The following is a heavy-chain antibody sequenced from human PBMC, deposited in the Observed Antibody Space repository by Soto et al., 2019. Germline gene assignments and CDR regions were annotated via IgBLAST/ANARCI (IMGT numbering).Heavy chain of an antibody. CDR2: IYYSGST. V-gene: IGHV4-39*01. J-gene: IGHJ4*02. D-gene: IGHD3-22*01. Sequence: QLQLQESGPGLVKPSETLSLTCTVSGGSISSSSYYWGWIRQPPGKGLEWIGSIYYSGSTYYNPSLKSRVTISVDTSKNQFSLKLSSVTAADTAVYYCARRQYYYDSSGYPFDYWGQGTLVTVSS. CDR3: ARRQYYYDSSGYPFDY. CDR1: GGSISSSSYY.